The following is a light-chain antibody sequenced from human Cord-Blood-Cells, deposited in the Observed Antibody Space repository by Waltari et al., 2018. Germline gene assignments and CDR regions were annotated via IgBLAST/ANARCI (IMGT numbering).Light chain of an antibody. CDR3: SSYTSSSTVV. J-gene: IGLJ2*01. CDR2: DVS. CDR1: SSDVGGYNY. V-gene: IGLV2-14*01. Sequence: QSALTQPASVSGSPGQSLTISCTGTSSDVGGYNYVSWYQQHPGKAPKLMIYDVSNRPSGVSNRFPGSKSGNPASLTISGLQAEDEADYYCSSYTSSSTVVFGGGTKLTVL.